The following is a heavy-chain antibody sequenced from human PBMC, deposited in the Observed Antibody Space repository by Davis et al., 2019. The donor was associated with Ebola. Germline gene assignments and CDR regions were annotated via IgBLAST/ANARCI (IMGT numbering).Heavy chain of an antibody. D-gene: IGHD4-17*01. Sequence: ASVKVSCKASGYTFTGYYMHWVRQAPGQRLEWMGWVNAGNGDTKDSQKFQGRVTMTRDTSTSTVYMELSSLRSEDTAVYYCARYGDYGGGWFDPWGQGTLVTVSS. CDR2: VNAGNGDT. CDR1: GYTFTGYY. J-gene: IGHJ5*02. CDR3: ARYGDYGGGWFDP. V-gene: IGHV1/OR15-3*01.